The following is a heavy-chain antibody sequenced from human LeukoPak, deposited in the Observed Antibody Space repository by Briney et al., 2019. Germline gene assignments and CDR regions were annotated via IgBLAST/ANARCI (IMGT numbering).Heavy chain of an antibody. D-gene: IGHD1-1*01. J-gene: IGHJ6*03. Sequence: GASVKVSCKASGYTFTGYYMHWVRQAPGQGLEWMGWINPNSGNTGYAQKFQGRVTMTRNTSISTAYMELSSLRSEDTAVYYCARGRRGTGTSNYYYYMDVWGKGTTVTVSS. CDR2: INPNSGNT. V-gene: IGHV1-8*02. CDR1: GYTFTGYY. CDR3: ARGRRGTGTSNYYYYMDV.